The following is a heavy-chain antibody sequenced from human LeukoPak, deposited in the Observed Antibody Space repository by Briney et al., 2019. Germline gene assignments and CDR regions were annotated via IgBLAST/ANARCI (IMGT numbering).Heavy chain of an antibody. J-gene: IGHJ6*04. V-gene: IGHV3-30*18. CDR2: ISYDGSNK. D-gene: IGHD4-17*01. CDR3: AKVNTVTTYYYYYGMDV. Sequence: GGSLRLSCAASGFTFSSYGMHWVRQAPGKGLEWVAVISYDGSNKYYADSVKGRFTISRDNSKSTLYLQMNSLRAEDTAVYYCAKVNTVTTYYYYYGMDVWGKGTTVTVSS. CDR1: GFTFSSYG.